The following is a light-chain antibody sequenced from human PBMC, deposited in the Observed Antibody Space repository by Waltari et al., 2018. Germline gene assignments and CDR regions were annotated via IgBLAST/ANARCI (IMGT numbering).Light chain of an antibody. V-gene: IGKV1-5*03. CDR3: QQYNSYPWT. J-gene: IGKJ1*01. Sequence: DMQMTQSPSTLSASVGDRVTITCRASQSISSWLAWYQQKPGKAPKLLIYKASSLESGVPSRLSGSGSGTEFTLTISSLQPDDFATYYCQQYNSYPWTFGQGTKVEIK. CDR1: QSISSW. CDR2: KAS.